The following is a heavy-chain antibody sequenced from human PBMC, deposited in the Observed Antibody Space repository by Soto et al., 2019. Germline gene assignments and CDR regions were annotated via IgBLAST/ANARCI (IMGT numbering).Heavy chain of an antibody. CDR3: ARDSGSYHFYYYYGMDV. J-gene: IGHJ6*02. CDR1: GYSFTSYW. Sequence: PGESLKISCKGSGYSFTSYWIGWVRQMPGKGLEWMGIIYPGDSDTRYSPSFQGQVTISADKSISTAYLQWSSLKASDTAMYYCARDSGSYHFYYYYGMDVWGQGTTVTVSS. V-gene: IGHV5-51*01. D-gene: IGHD1-26*01. CDR2: IYPGDSDT.